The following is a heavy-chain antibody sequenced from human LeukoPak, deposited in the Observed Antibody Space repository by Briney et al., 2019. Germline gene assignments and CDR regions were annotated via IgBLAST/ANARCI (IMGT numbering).Heavy chain of an antibody. CDR2: ISWDGGST. D-gene: IGHD2-15*01. CDR1: GFTFDDYT. J-gene: IGHJ4*02. V-gene: IGHV3-43*01. Sequence: PGGSLRLSCAASGFTFDDYTMHWVRQAPGKGLEWVSLISWDGGSTYYADSVKGRFTISRDNSKNSLYLQMNSLRTEDTALYYCAKDTERVHCSGGSCWFDYWGQGTLVTVSS. CDR3: AKDTERVHCSGGSCWFDY.